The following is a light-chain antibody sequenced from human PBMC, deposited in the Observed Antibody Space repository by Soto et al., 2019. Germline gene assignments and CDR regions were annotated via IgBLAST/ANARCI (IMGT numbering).Light chain of an antibody. CDR2: KAS. CDR1: QTIRSW. J-gene: IGKJ4*01. V-gene: IGKV1-5*03. CDR3: QQYESYPLT. Sequence: DIQMTQSPSTLSASLGGRVTITCRASQTIRSWLAWYQQMPGKAPKLLIYKASSLESGVPSRFSGSGSGTEFTLTISTLQPDDYATYYCQQYESYPLTFGGGTKVEIK.